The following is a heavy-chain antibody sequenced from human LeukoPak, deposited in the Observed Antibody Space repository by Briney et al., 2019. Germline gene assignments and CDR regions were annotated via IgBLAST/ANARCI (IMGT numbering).Heavy chain of an antibody. CDR1: GFTFSSYA. V-gene: IGHV3-23*01. D-gene: IGHD3-9*01. Sequence: PGRSLRLSCAASGFTFSSYAMSWVRQAPGKGLEWVSAISGSGGSTYYADSVKGRFTISRDNSKNTLYLQMNSLRAEDTAVYYCAKGLSYFDWSLPVNWGQGTLVTVSS. CDR2: ISGSGGST. CDR3: AKGLSYFDWSLPVN. J-gene: IGHJ4*02.